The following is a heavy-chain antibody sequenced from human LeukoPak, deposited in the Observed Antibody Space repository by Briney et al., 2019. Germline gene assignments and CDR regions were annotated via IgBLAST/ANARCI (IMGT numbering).Heavy chain of an antibody. CDR1: GFTFRNNW. V-gene: IGHV3-74*01. Sequence: PGGSLRLSCPASGFTFRNNWMHWVRQAPGKGLVWVSRINRDGTSTDYADSVKGRFTISRDNARNTLYLQMNSLRADDTAVYYCAREYYGIESWGQGTLVTVSS. J-gene: IGHJ4*02. CDR2: INRDGTST. CDR3: AREYYGIES. D-gene: IGHD3-16*01.